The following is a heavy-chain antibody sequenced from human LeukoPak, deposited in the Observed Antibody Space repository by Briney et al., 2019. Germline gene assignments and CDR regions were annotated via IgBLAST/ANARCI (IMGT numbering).Heavy chain of an antibody. D-gene: IGHD2-21*02. CDR3: ARGRCGGGCYAVDN. CDR2: ISSRSSYI. Sequence: GGSLRLSCAASGFTFSSYSMNWVRQAPGKGPEWVSSISSRSSYIYYADSVKGRFTISRDNAKSSLYLQMNSLRAEDTAVYYCARGRCGGGCYAVDNWGQGTLVTVSS. J-gene: IGHJ4*02. CDR1: GFTFSSYS. V-gene: IGHV3-21*01.